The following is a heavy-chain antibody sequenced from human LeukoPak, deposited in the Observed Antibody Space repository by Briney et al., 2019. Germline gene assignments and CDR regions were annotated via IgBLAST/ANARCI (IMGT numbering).Heavy chain of an antibody. D-gene: IGHD3-22*01. V-gene: IGHV3-15*01. CDR2: IKSKTDGGTT. CDR1: GFTFSNAW. CDR3: TTSYPCYYDSSGYYGSY. J-gene: IGHJ4*02. Sequence: GGSLRLPCAASGFTFSNAWMSWVRQAPGKGLEWVGRIKSKTDGGTTDYAAPVKGRFTISRDDSKNTLYLQMNSLKTEDTAVYYCTTSYPCYYDSSGYYGSYWGQGTLLTVSS.